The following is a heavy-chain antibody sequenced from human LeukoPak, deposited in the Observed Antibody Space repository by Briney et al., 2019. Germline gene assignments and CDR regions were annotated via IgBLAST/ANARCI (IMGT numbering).Heavy chain of an antibody. Sequence: WETLSLTCTVSGGSISSYYWSWIRQPAGKGLEWIGRIYTSGSTNYNASLKSRVSMSVDTSKNQFSLKLSSVTAADTAVFYCARENSGSYREFDYWGQGTLVTVSS. V-gene: IGHV4-4*07. J-gene: IGHJ4*02. D-gene: IGHD1-26*01. CDR1: GGSISSYY. CDR3: ARENSGSYREFDY. CDR2: IYTSGST.